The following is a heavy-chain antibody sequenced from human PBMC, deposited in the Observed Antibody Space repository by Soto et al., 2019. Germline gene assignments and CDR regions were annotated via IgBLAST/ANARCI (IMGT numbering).Heavy chain of an antibody. V-gene: IGHV4-39*01. CDR2: IYYSGST. Sequence: PSETLSLTCTVSGGSISSSSYYWGWIRQPPGKGLEWIGSIYYSGSTYYNPSLKSRVTISVDTSKNQFSLKLSSVTAADTAVYYCARHASIDYYYYGMDVWGQRTTVTVSS. J-gene: IGHJ6*02. CDR1: GGSISSSSYY. D-gene: IGHD3-3*02. CDR3: ARHASIDYYYYGMDV.